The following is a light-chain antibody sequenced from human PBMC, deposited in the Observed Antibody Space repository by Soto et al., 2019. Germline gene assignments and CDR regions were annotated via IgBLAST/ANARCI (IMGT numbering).Light chain of an antibody. CDR1: PSVSTT. J-gene: IGKJ1*01. CDR3: QQYKDWATT. Sequence: EIVMTQSPATLSVSPGQRASPSCRASPSVSTTVAWYHQKPGQAPRLLVYGASTRATGIPARFSGSGAGTDFPLTISSLQSEDFVVYFCQQYKDWATTFGEGTKVEIK. V-gene: IGKV3-15*01. CDR2: GAS.